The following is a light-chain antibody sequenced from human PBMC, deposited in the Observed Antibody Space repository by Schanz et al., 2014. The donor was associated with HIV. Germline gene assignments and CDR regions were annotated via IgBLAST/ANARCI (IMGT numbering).Light chain of an antibody. CDR3: QQYNNRSPFT. CDR2: AAS. V-gene: IGKV1-17*01. J-gene: IGKJ2*01. CDR1: QGIGND. Sequence: DIQMTQSPSTLSASVGDRVTITCRASQGIGNDLGWYQQKPGKAPKRLIYAASTLQSGVPSRFIGSGSGTDFTLTISRLQPDDLGTYYCQQYNNRSPFTFGPGTKLEI.